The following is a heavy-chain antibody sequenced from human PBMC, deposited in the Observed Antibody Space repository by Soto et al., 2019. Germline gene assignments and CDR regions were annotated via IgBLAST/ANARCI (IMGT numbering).Heavy chain of an antibody. CDR3: ARDQSHAYHGMDV. V-gene: IGHV4-30-4*01. J-gene: IGHJ6*02. Sequence: QVQLQESGPGLVKPSQTLSLTCTVSGGSISRSDYYWSWIRQPPGKGLEWIGYIYYSGNTYYNPSLKSRVTISVDTSKNQFSRHVSSVTSADTAVYYCARDQSHAYHGMDVWGQGTTVTVSS. CDR2: IYYSGNT. CDR1: GGSISRSDYY. D-gene: IGHD2-8*01.